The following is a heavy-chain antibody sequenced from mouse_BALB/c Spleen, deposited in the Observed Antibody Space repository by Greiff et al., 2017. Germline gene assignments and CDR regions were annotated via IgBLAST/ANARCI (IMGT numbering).Heavy chain of an antibody. CDR1: GFTFSDYY. V-gene: IGHV5-4*02. D-gene: IGHD4-1*02. J-gene: IGHJ4*01. Sequence: EVKLQESGGGLVKPGGSLKLSCAASGFTFSDYYMYWVRQTPEKRLEWVATISDGGSYTYYPDSVKGRFTISRDNAKNNLYLQMSSLKSEDTAMYYCARGPNWFYAMDYWGQGTSVTVSS. CDR3: ARGPNWFYAMDY. CDR2: ISDGGSYT.